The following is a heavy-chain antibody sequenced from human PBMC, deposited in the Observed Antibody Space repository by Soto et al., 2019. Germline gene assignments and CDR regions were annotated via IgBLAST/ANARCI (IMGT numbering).Heavy chain of an antibody. CDR3: ARVDCSSTSCYGKRGHYYYYYYMDV. D-gene: IGHD2-2*01. Sequence: SETLSLTCTVSGGSISSSSYYWGWIRQPPGKGLEWIGSIYYSGSTYYNPSLKSRVTISVDTSKNQFSLKLSSVTAADTAVYYCARVDCSSTSCYGKRGHYYYYYYMDVWGKGTTVTVSS. CDR2: IYYSGST. CDR1: GGSISSSSYY. J-gene: IGHJ6*03. V-gene: IGHV4-39*01.